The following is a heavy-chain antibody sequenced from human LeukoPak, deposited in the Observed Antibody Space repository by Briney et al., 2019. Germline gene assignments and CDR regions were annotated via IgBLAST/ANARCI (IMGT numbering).Heavy chain of an antibody. J-gene: IGHJ4*02. Sequence: SETLSLTCTASGGSISPYHWGWIRQPPGKGLEWTGYIYYSGSTNYNPSLNSRVTISVDTSKNQFSLRLRSVTAADTAIYYCAGAVSGRFDYWGQGTLVTVSS. CDR3: AGAVSGRFDY. CDR1: GGSISPYH. D-gene: IGHD6-19*01. CDR2: IYYSGST. V-gene: IGHV4-59*08.